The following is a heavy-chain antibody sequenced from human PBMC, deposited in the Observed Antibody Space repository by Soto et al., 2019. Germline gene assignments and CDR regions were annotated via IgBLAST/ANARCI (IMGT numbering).Heavy chain of an antibody. CDR3: ARGWELPDY. CDR1: GFTFSSYA. D-gene: IGHD1-26*01. J-gene: IGHJ4*02. Sequence: LRLSCAASGFTFSSYAMHWVRQAPGKGLEWVAVISYDGSNKYYADSVKGRFTISRDNSKNTLYLQMNSLRAEDTAVYYCARGWELPDYWGQGTLVTVSS. V-gene: IGHV3-30-3*01. CDR2: ISYDGSNK.